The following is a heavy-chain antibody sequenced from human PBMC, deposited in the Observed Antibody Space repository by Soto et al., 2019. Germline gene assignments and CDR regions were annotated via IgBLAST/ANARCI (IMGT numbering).Heavy chain of an antibody. CDR1: GFTFSSNW. J-gene: IGHJ3*01. V-gene: IGHV3-74*01. CDR3: ARDLPGG. Sequence: EVQLVESGGGLVQPGGSLRLSCAASGFTFSSNWMHWVRQAPGKGLLWVSRINTDGSSTSYADSVKVRFTISRDTTKNTLYLQRNRLRAEDTAVYYCARDLPGGWGQGTMVTVSS. CDR2: INTDGSST.